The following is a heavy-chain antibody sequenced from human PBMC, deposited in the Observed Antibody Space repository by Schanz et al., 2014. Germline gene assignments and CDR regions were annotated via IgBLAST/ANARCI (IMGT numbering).Heavy chain of an antibody. D-gene: IGHD3-3*01. CDR1: GGSISSIGFY. V-gene: IGHV4-39*01. J-gene: IGHJ4*02. CDR2: MYYSGST. Sequence: QVQLQESGPGLVNPSETLSLTCTVSGGSISSIGFYWGWIRQPPGKGLEWIGRMYYSGSTYYNPSLKGRFPIPGDPSTTRFPRNLSSVTAAETAVYYCARLSAIFGVVTTYYFDYWGQGTLVTVSS. CDR3: ARLSAIFGVVTTYYFDY.